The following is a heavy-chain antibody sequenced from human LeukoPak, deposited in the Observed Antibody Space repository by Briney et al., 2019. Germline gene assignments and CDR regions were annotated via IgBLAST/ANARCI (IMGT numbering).Heavy chain of an antibody. CDR3: ARGPDYYGSGSGSYYFDY. Sequence: PSETLPLTRTVSGGSISSYYWSWIRQPAGKGLEWIGRIYTSGSTNYNPSLKSRVTMSVDTSKNQFSLKLSSVTAADTAVYYCARGPDYYGSGSGSYYFDYWGQGTLVTVSS. D-gene: IGHD3-10*01. CDR2: IYTSGST. V-gene: IGHV4-4*07. J-gene: IGHJ4*02. CDR1: GGSISSYY.